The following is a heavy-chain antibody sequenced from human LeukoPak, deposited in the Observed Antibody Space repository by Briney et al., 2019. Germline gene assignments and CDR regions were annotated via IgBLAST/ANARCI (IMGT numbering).Heavy chain of an antibody. CDR2: ISSSSSTI. D-gene: IGHD2-15*01. J-gene: IGHJ6*03. CDR3: ARDSGSPSFYMDV. CDR1: GFTFSSYS. Sequence: GGSLRLSCAASGFTFSSYSMNWVRQAPGKGLEWVSYISSSSSTIYYADSVKGRFTISRDNAKNSLYLQMNGLRAEDTAVYYCARDSGSPSFYMDVWGKGTTVTVSS. V-gene: IGHV3-48*01.